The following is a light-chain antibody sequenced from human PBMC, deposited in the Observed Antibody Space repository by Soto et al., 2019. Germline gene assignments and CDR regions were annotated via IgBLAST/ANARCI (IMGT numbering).Light chain of an antibody. J-gene: IGKJ1*01. CDR3: QQYNSYWT. Sequence: DIQMAQSPSTLSASVGDRVTITCRASQTIGSWSAWYQQKPGKAPRLLIYEASTLESGVPSRFSGSESGTEFTLTISSLQPDDSATYYCQQYNSYWTFGQGTKVEIK. V-gene: IGKV1-5*03. CDR2: EAS. CDR1: QTIGSW.